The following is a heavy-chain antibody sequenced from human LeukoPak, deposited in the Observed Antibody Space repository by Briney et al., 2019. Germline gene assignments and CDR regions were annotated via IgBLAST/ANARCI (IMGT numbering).Heavy chain of an antibody. CDR3: ARVLREYYDSSGIPPDY. CDR1: GFTFSSYS. V-gene: IGHV3-21*01. CDR2: ISSSSYI. J-gene: IGHJ4*02. Sequence: GGSLRLSCAASGFTFSSYSMTRVRQAPGKGLEWVSSISSSSYIYYADSVKGRFTISRDNAKNSLYLQMNSLRAEDTAVYYCARVLREYYDSSGIPPDYWGQGTLVTVSS. D-gene: IGHD3-22*01.